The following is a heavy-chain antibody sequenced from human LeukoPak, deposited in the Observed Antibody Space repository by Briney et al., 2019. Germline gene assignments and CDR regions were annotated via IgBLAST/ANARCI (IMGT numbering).Heavy chain of an antibody. CDR1: GGTFSSYA. CDR3: AREMHTTMVRGVIRYYGMDV. D-gene: IGHD3-10*01. Sequence: GASVKVSCKASGGTFSSYAISWVRQAPGQGLEWMGGIIPIFGTANYAQKFQGRVTITADKSTSTAYVELSSLRSEDTAVYYCAREMHTTMVRGVIRYYGMDVWGKGTTVTVSS. V-gene: IGHV1-69*06. CDR2: IIPIFGTA. J-gene: IGHJ6*04.